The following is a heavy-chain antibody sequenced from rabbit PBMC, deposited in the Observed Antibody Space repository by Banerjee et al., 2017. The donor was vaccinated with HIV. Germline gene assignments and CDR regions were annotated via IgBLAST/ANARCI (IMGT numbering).Heavy chain of an antibody. J-gene: IGHJ4*01. D-gene: IGHD4-1*01. V-gene: IGHV1S40*01. CDR1: GFSFSSSYY. Sequence: QQLVESGGGLVKPGASLTLTCTASGFSFSSSYYVCWVRQAPGKGLEWIACIYAGNSGSIAYASWTKGRFTISKPSSTTVTLQMTSLTAADTATYFCAREDISVWGFNLWGPGTWSPS. CDR2: IYAGNSGSI. CDR3: AREDISVWGFNL.